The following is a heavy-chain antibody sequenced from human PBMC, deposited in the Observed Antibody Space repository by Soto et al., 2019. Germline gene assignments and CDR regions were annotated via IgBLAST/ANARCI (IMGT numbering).Heavy chain of an antibody. D-gene: IGHD3-22*01. CDR3: ARVRYDSSAIEYYYYGMYV. CDR2: IIPIFGTA. J-gene: IGHJ6*02. CDR1: GGTFSSYA. Sequence: QVQLVQSGAEVTKPVSSVKVSCKASGGTFSSYAISWVRQAPGQGLEWMGGIIPIFGTANYAQKFQGRVTITADESTSTACMELSSLRSEDTALYYCARVRYDSSAIEYYYYGMYVWGQGTTVTVSS. V-gene: IGHV1-69*01.